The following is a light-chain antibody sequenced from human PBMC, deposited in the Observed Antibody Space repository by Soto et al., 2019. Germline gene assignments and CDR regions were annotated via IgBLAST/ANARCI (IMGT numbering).Light chain of an antibody. CDR3: NSYTSSSTHV. Sequence: QSALTQPASVSASPGQSITISCTGTSSDVGGYNYVSWYQQHPGKAPKLMIYDVSNRPSGVSDRFSGSKSGNTASLTISGLQAEDEADYYCNSYTSSSTHVFGTGTSSPS. J-gene: IGLJ1*01. CDR1: SSDVGGYNY. CDR2: DVS. V-gene: IGLV2-14*01.